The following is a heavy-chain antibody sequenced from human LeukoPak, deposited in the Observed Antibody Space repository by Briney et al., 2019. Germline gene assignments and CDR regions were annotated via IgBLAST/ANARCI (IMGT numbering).Heavy chain of an antibody. CDR3: ARGLNYYHDY. CDR2: ISSSSSYI. Sequence: GGSLRLSCAASGLTFSSYSMNWVRQAPGKGLEWVSSISSSSSYIYYADSVKGRFTVSRDNAKNSLYLQMNSLRAEDTAVYYCARGLNYYHDYWGQGTLVTVSS. D-gene: IGHD2-8*01. V-gene: IGHV3-21*01. CDR1: GLTFSSYS. J-gene: IGHJ4*02.